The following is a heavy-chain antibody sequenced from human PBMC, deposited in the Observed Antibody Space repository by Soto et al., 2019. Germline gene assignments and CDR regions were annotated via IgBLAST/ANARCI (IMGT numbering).Heavy chain of an antibody. CDR3: ASGRLFVAVDFDY. D-gene: IGHD2-15*01. CDR2: IYYSGST. Sequence: SETLSLTCTVSGASISSGGYCSWIRQHPGKGLEWIGYIYYSGSTYYNPSLKSRVTISVDTTKNQFSLKLSSVTAADTAVYYCASGRLFVAVDFDYWGLEPLFPAPS. V-gene: IGHV4-30-4*08. CDR1: GASISSGGY. J-gene: IGHJ4*01.